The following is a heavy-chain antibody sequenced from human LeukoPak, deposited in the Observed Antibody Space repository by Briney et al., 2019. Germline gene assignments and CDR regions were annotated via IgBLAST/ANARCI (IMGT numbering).Heavy chain of an antibody. CDR2: IIPILGIA. V-gene: IGHV1-69*04. J-gene: IGHJ4*02. D-gene: IGHD4-17*01. CDR1: GGTFSSYA. CDR3: ARDLPRVYGANFDY. Sequence: SVKVSCKASGGTFSSYAISWVRQAPGQGLEWMGRIIPILGIANYAQKFQGRVTITADKSTSTAYMELSSLRSEDTAVYYCARDLPRVYGANFDYWGQGTLVTVSS.